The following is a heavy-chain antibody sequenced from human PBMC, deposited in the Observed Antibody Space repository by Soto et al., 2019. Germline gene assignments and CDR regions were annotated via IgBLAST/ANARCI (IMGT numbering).Heavy chain of an antibody. CDR1: GFTFSGSA. Sequence: GGSLRLSCAASGFTFSGSAMHWVRQASGKGLEWVGRIRSKANSYATAYAASVKGRFTISRDDSKNTAYLQMNSLKTEDTAVYYCTRHLGYCSSTSCAFDIWGQGTMVTVSS. D-gene: IGHD2-2*01. CDR3: TRHLGYCSSTSCAFDI. CDR2: IRSKANSYAT. V-gene: IGHV3-73*01. J-gene: IGHJ3*02.